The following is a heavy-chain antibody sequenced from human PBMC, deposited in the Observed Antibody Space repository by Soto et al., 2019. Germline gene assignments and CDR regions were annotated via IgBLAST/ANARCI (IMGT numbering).Heavy chain of an antibody. Sequence: QVQLVESGGGVVQPGRSLRLSCATSGFTFSGYAMHWVRQAPGKGLEWVAVIRSDGNNKEYADSVKGRFTISRDNSKNTLYLQMNTLGADDTAVYYCARDNAAATVLYYWGQGTLVTVSS. J-gene: IGHJ4*02. CDR2: IRSDGNNK. D-gene: IGHD6-25*01. CDR3: ARDNAAATVLYY. CDR1: GFTFSGYA. V-gene: IGHV3-33*01.